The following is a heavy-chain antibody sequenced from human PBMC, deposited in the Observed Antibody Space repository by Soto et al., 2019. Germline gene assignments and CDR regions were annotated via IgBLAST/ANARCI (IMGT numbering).Heavy chain of an antibody. CDR1: GFTVSSNY. CDR2: IYSGGST. CDR3: ARGRGNVEMATKLDY. Sequence: PGGSLRLYCAVSGFTVSSNYMSWVRQAPGKGLEWVSVIYSGGSTYYADSVKGRFTISRDNSKNTLYLQMNSLGAEDTAVYYCARGRGNVEMATKLDYWGQGT. D-gene: IGHD5-12*01. J-gene: IGHJ4*02. V-gene: IGHV3-66*01.